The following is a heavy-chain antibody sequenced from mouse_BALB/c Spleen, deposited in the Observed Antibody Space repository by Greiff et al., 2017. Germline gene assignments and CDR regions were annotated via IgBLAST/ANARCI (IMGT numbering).Heavy chain of an antibody. CDR1: GFTFTDYY. V-gene: IGHV7-3*02. CDR3: ARDGEDYYAMDY. CDR2: IRNTANGYTT. Sequence: EVQVVESGGGLVQPGGSLRFSCATSGFTFTDYYMSWVRQPPGKALEWLGFIRNTANGYTTEYSASVKGRFTISRDNSQSILYLQMNTLRAEDSATYYYARDGEDYYAMDYWGQGTSVTVSS. J-gene: IGHJ4*01.